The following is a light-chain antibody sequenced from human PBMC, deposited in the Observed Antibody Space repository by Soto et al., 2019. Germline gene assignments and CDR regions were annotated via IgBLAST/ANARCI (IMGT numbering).Light chain of an antibody. J-gene: IGKJ2*01. Sequence: EIVMTQSPPSLPVTPGEPASISCRSSQSLLHSDGFNYLGWYLQRPGQYPQVLIYLGSSRASGVPDRFSGSGSGTDFTLKISRVEAEDVGVYYCIQGLQTPYTFGQGTKLEIK. CDR2: LGS. CDR3: IQGLQTPYT. CDR1: QSLLHSDGFNY. V-gene: IGKV2-28*01.